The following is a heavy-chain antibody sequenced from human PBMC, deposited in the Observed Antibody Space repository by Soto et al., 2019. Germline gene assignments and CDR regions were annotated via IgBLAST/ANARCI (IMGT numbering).Heavy chain of an antibody. Sequence: GASVKVSCKASGGTFSSYAISWVRQAPGQGLEWMGGIIPIFGTANYAQKFQGRVTITADKSTSTAYMELSSLRSEDTAVYYCARGTVLLWFGELGYWGQGTLVTVSS. CDR3: ARGTVLLWFGELGY. CDR1: GGTFSSYA. CDR2: IIPIFGTA. D-gene: IGHD3-10*01. J-gene: IGHJ4*02. V-gene: IGHV1-69*06.